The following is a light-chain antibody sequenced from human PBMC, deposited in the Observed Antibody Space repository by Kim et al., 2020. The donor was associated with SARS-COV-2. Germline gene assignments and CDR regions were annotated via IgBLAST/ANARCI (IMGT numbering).Light chain of an antibody. V-gene: IGKV1-33*01. CDR3: HQYHSFPLT. J-gene: IGKJ5*01. CDR1: QDITTS. Sequence: DIQMTQSPSSLSASVGDRVTITCQASQDITTSVNWYQQKPGEGPKLLIYDAFNLETGVPPRFSGSGSGTDFTFSISTLHPEDIATYYCHQYHSFPLTFGLGTRLEIK. CDR2: DAF.